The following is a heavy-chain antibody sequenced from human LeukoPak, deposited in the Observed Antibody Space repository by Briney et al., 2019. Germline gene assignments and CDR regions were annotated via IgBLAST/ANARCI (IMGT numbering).Heavy chain of an antibody. D-gene: IGHD3-22*01. Sequence: SETLSLTCTVSGGSISSYYWSWIRQPPGKGLEWIGYIYYSGSTSYNPSLKSRVTISVDTSKNQFSLKLSSVTAADTAVYYCARDHYYDSSGYYAPFDYWGQGTLVTVSS. CDR2: IYYSGST. CDR1: GGSISSYY. V-gene: IGHV4-59*01. CDR3: ARDHYYDSSGYYAPFDY. J-gene: IGHJ4*02.